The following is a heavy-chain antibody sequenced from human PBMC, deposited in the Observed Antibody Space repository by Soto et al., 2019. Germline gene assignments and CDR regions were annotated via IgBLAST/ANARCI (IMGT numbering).Heavy chain of an antibody. CDR3: AKDPLTSQTLEGPHFDY. D-gene: IGHD3-16*02. Sequence: PGGSLRLSCAASGFTFSSYAMSWVRQAPGKGLEWVSAISGSGGSTYYADSVKGRFTISRDNSKNTLYLQMNSLGAEDTAVHYCAKDPLTSQTLEGPHFDYWGQGTLVTVSS. J-gene: IGHJ4*02. CDR2: ISGSGGST. V-gene: IGHV3-23*01. CDR1: GFTFSSYA.